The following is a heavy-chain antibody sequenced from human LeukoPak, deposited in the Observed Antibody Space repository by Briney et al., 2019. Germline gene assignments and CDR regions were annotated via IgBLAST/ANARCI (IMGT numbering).Heavy chain of an antibody. CDR2: IRDGGGST. J-gene: IGHJ6*02. V-gene: IGHV3-23*01. Sequence: GGSLRLSCAASGFALNNYVITWVRQAPGKGLEWVSSIRDGGGSTNYTVSVKGRFTTSRDNSKNTLYLQMNSLRAEDTALYYCAKDSTVSGSYYGMDVWGQGTTVTVSS. CDR3: AKDSTVSGSYYGMDV. CDR1: GFALNNYV. D-gene: IGHD3-3*01.